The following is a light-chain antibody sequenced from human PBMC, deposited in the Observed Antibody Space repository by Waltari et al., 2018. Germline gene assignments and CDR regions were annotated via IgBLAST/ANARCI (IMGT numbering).Light chain of an antibody. CDR3: CSYADSWTWV. CDR2: EDN. CDR1: RSDGGRYDI. V-gene: IGLV2-23*01. Sequence: QSALTQPASVSGSPGQSITISCTGSRSDGGRYDIASWYQQHPEKAPQVIIFEDNKRPSGVSDRFSGSKSGNTASLTISGLRAEDEADYYCCSYADSWTWVFGGGTKLTVL. J-gene: IGLJ3*02.